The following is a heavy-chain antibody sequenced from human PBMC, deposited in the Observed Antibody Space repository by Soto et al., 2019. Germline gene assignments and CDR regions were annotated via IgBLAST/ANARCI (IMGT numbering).Heavy chain of an antibody. CDR1: GFTFSSYG. CDR3: ARVGAGGAYYYYGMDV. V-gene: IGHV3-33*01. D-gene: IGHD3-16*01. J-gene: IGHJ6*02. Sequence: QVQLVESVGGVVQPGRSLRLSCAASGFTFSSYGMHWVRQAPGKGLEWVAVIWYDGSNKYYADSVKGRFTISRDNSKNTRYLQVNSLRAEDTAVYYCARVGAGGAYYYYGMDVWDQGTTVTVSS. CDR2: IWYDGSNK.